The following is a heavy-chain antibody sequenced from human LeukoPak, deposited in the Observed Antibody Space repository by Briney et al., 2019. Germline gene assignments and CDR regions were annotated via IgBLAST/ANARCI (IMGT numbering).Heavy chain of an antibody. V-gene: IGHV1-2*02. J-gene: IGHJ4*02. Sequence: ASVKVSCKASGYTFTGYYMHWVRQAPGQGLEWMGWINPNSGGTNYAQKFQGRVTMTRDTSISTAYMELSRLRSDDTAVYYCARQLRQLGPAAALPDSWGQGTLVTVSS. D-gene: IGHD6-13*01. CDR1: GYTFTGYY. CDR3: ARQLRQLGPAAALPDS. CDR2: INPNSGGT.